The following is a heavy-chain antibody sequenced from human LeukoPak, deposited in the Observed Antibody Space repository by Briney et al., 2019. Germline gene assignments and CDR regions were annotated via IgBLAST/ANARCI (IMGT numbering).Heavy chain of an antibody. CDR3: ARKHVQTAKVFLDV. V-gene: IGHV3-23*01. J-gene: IGHJ6*02. CDR1: KFSFSGYA. Sequence: GGSLRLSCAGSKFSFSGYAMSWVRQAPGKGLEWVAHINGADDWTSYADSVKGRFTISRDNSKSTLYLQMNSLRAEDTAKYFCARKHVQTAKVFLDVWGQGTTVSVSS. CDR2: INGADDWT. D-gene: IGHD5-18*01.